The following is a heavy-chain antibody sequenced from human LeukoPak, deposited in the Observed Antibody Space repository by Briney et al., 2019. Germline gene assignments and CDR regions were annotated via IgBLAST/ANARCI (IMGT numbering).Heavy chain of an antibody. CDR1: GCTFTGYY. V-gene: IGHV1-2*06. CDR3: ARAKSIAEHNWFDP. CDR2: INPNSGGT. D-gene: IGHD6-6*01. Sequence: ASVKVSCKASGCTFTGYYMHWVRQAPGQGLEWMGRINPNSGGTNYAQKFQGRVTMTRDTSVSTAYMELSRLRSDDTAVYYCARAKSIAEHNWFDPWGQGTLVTVSS. J-gene: IGHJ5*02.